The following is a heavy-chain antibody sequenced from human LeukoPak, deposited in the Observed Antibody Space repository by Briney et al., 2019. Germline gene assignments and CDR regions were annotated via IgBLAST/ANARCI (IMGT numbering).Heavy chain of an antibody. CDR3: ARDTKN. Sequence: GGSLRLSCAASGFTVGTNYMSWVRQAPGEGLEWVSIIYIGGSTYYADSVKGRFTISRDNSKNTLYLQMNSLRAEDTAIYYCARDTKNWGQGTLVTVSS. CDR1: GFTVGTNY. CDR2: IYIGGST. J-gene: IGHJ4*02. D-gene: IGHD1-1*01. V-gene: IGHV3-53*01.